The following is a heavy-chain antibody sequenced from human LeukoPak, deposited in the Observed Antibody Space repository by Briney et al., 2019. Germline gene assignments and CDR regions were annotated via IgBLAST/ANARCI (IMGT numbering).Heavy chain of an antibody. V-gene: IGHV4-59*01. D-gene: IGHD2/OR15-2a*01. J-gene: IGHJ3*02. CDR3: AGTAFCAFDI. CDR1: GGSISSYY. Sequence: SETLSLTCTVSGGSISSYYWSWIRQPPGKGLEWIGYIYYSGSTNYNPSLKSRVTISVDTSKNQFSLKLSSVTAADTAVYYCAGTAFCAFDIWGQGTIVTVSS. CDR2: IYYSGST.